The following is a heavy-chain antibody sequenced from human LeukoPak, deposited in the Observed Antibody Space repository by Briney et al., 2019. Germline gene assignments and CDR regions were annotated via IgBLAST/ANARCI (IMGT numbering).Heavy chain of an antibody. Sequence: PEASVKVSCKASGGTFSSYAISWVRQAPGQGLEWMGGIIPIFGTANYAQKLQGRVSMTTDTSTSTAYMDLRSLRSDDTAVYYCARDLRYSSGWSASGMDVWGKGTTVTISS. CDR2: IIPIFGTA. J-gene: IGHJ6*03. CDR3: ARDLRYSSGWSASGMDV. V-gene: IGHV1-69*05. CDR1: GGTFSSYA. D-gene: IGHD6-19*01.